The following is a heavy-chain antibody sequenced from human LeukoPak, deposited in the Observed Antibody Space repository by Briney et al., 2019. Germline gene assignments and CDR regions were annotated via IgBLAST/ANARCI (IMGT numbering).Heavy chain of an antibody. CDR2: IGIDSGNT. Sequence: GGSLRLSCTASGFPFIEYSMNWVRQVPGKGLEWIAYIGIDSGNTKYTDSVRGRFTISADKTKNSLYLQMNSLRVDDTAVYYCARDHNYAFDNWGQGTLVSVAS. V-gene: IGHV3-48*01. CDR3: ARDHNYAFDN. CDR1: GFPFIEYS. J-gene: IGHJ4*02. D-gene: IGHD1-1*01.